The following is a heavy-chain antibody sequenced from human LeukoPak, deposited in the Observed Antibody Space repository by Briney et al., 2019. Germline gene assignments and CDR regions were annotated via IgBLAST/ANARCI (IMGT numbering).Heavy chain of an antibody. V-gene: IGHV3-23*01. Sequence: GGSLRLSCAASGFTFSSYTMSWVRQAPGKGLEWVSTITTSDGNTYYADSVKGRFTISRDNSKNTLYLQMNSLRAEDTAVYYCARSVAGVYYFDYWGQGTLVTVSS. CDR3: ARSVAGVYYFDY. D-gene: IGHD6-19*01. J-gene: IGHJ4*02. CDR2: ITTSDGNT. CDR1: GFTFSSYT.